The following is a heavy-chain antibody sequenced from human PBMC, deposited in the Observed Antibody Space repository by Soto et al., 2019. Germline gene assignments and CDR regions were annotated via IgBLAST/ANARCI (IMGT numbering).Heavy chain of an antibody. CDR1: GGSISSGGYS. CDR2: IYHSGST. Sequence: SETLSLTCAVSGGSISSGGYSWSWIRQPPGKGLEWIGYIYHSGSTYYNPSLKSRVTISVDRSKNQFSLKLSSVTAADTEVYYCAREDSYGQFDYWGQGTLVTVSS. CDR3: AREDSYGQFDY. D-gene: IGHD5-18*01. V-gene: IGHV4-30-2*01. J-gene: IGHJ4*02.